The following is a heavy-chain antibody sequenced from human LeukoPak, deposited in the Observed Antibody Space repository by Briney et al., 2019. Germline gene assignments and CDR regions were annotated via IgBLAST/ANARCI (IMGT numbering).Heavy chain of an antibody. D-gene: IGHD2-2*01. CDR3: ANLDIVVVPAAVYGMDV. CDR1: GFTFSSYA. Sequence: GGSLRLSCAASGFTFSSYAMHWVRQAPGKGLEWVAVISYDGSNKYYADSVKGRFTISRDNSKNTLYLQMNSLRAEDTAVYYCANLDIVVVPAAVYGMDVWGQGTTVTVSS. V-gene: IGHV3-30*04. J-gene: IGHJ6*02. CDR2: ISYDGSNK.